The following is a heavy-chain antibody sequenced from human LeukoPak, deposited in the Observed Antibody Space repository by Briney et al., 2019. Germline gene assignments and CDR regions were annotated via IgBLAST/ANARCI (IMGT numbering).Heavy chain of an antibody. V-gene: IGHV3-48*04. J-gene: IGHJ6*02. Sequence: GGSLRLSCAASGFSFLNWVRQAPGKGLEWVSYISHTGSTMSYADSVKGRFTISRDNAKNSLYLQMNSLRAEDTAVYYCAIPPLSGTGSSRPLAGIDVWGQGTTVTVSS. CDR1: GFSF. CDR3: AIPPLSGTGSSRPLAGIDV. D-gene: IGHD3-10*01. CDR2: ISHTGSTM.